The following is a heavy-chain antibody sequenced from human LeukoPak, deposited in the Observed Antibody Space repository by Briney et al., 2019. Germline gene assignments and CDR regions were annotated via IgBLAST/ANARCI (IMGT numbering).Heavy chain of an antibody. Sequence: GGSLRLSCAASGFTFSNFAMSWVRQAPGEGLEWVSAISASGGSTYYADSVKGRFTIPRDNSKTTLYLQLNSLRAEDTAVYYCARAGYDILTGYPTHAFDIWGQGTMVTVSS. CDR1: GFTFSNFA. CDR3: ARAGYDILTGYPTHAFDI. V-gene: IGHV3-23*01. CDR2: ISASGGST. J-gene: IGHJ3*02. D-gene: IGHD3-9*01.